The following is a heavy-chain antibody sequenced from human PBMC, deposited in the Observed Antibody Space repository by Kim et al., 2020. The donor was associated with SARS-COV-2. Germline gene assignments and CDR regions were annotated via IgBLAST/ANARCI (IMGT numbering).Heavy chain of an antibody. D-gene: IGHD3-22*01. CDR2: ISIDGGST. CDR3: AGKYDSSGS. V-gene: IGHV3-23*01. Sequence: GGSLRLSCAASGFTFSSYAMSWVRQAPGKGLEWVSGISIDGGSTDYADSVRGRFTISRDNSKNTLYLQMNSLRAEDTAIYKCAGKYDSSGSWGQGTLVTVSS. J-gene: IGHJ5*02. CDR1: GFTFSSYA.